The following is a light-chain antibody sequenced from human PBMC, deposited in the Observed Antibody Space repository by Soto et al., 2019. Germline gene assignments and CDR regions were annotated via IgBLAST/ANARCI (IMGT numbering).Light chain of an antibody. CDR3: STYAGSNFYV. Sequence: QSVLTQPPSASGSPGQSVTISCTGTSSDVGGYNYVSWYQQHPGKAPKLMIYEVSKRPSGVPDRFSGSKSGNTASLTVSGLQAEYEADYYCSTYAGSNFYVFGTGTKVTVL. CDR1: SSDVGGYNY. V-gene: IGLV2-8*01. J-gene: IGLJ1*01. CDR2: EVS.